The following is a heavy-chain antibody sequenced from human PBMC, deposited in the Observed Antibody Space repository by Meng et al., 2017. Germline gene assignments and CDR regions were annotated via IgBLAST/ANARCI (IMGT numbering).Heavy chain of an antibody. J-gene: IGHJ6*02. CDR1: GYNFPDYY. V-gene: IGHV1-2*06. CDR3: ARGYGSGSYENPRYYYGMDV. D-gene: IGHD3-10*01. Sequence: ASVKVSCKPSGYNFPDYYIHWVRRAPGQGLEWMGRINPKSGDTHYAQKFQARVTMTGDTSISTAYMELSGLRSDDTAMYYCARGYGSGSYENPRYYYGMDVWGQGTTVTVSS. CDR2: INPKSGDT.